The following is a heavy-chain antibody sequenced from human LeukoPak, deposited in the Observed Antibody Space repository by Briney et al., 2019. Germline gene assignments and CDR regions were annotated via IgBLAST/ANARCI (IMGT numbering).Heavy chain of an antibody. V-gene: IGHV3-23*01. D-gene: IGHD3-10*01. CDR1: GFTFDDYG. Sequence: GGSLRLSCAASGFTFDDYGMSWVRQAPGKGLEWVSAISGSGGSTYYADSVKGRFTISRDNSKNTLYLQMNSLRAEDTAVYYCAKQALWFGELLPADVWGQGTTVTVSS. CDR2: ISGSGGST. CDR3: AKQALWFGELLPADV. J-gene: IGHJ6*02.